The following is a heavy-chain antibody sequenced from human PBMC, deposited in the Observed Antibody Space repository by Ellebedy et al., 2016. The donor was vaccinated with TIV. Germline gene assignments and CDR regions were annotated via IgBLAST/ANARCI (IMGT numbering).Heavy chain of an antibody. D-gene: IGHD3-22*01. CDR1: GGSIRRDY. V-gene: IGHV4-59*01. Sequence: SETLSLTXTVSGGSIRRDYWSWIRQSPGKRLEWLGYIYNSGRTTYNPSLESRVTISVDTSKNQFSLKLRSVTAADTAVYYCARDRMYYYDSSGSYQYYGMDVWGQGTTVTVSS. CDR2: IYNSGRT. J-gene: IGHJ6*02. CDR3: ARDRMYYYDSSGSYQYYGMDV.